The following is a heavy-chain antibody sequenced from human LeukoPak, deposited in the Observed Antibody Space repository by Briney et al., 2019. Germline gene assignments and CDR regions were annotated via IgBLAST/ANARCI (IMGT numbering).Heavy chain of an antibody. J-gene: IGHJ4*02. Sequence: GGSLRLSCAASGYIVSSSYRSWVRQAPGKGLEWVSVIFSGGSTYYADSVKGRFTISRDNSKTTLYLQMNSLRAEDTALYYCARGDSGYCDYWGQGTLVTVSS. CDR1: GYIVSSSY. V-gene: IGHV3-66*01. D-gene: IGHD1-26*01. CDR2: IFSGGST. CDR3: ARGDSGYCDY.